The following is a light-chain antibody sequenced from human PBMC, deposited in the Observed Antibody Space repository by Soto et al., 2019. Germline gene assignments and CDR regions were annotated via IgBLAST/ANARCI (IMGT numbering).Light chain of an antibody. CDR3: FSYTRSGTYV. V-gene: IGLV2-14*01. Sequence: QSVLTQPASVSGSPGQSITISCTGTSSDVGNYKYVSWYQQHPGKAPKLMIYEVSNRPSGVSNRFSGSKSGNTASLTISGLQAEDETDYSCFSYTRSGTYVLVTGTKVTVL. CDR2: EVS. CDR1: SSDVGNYKY. J-gene: IGLJ1*01.